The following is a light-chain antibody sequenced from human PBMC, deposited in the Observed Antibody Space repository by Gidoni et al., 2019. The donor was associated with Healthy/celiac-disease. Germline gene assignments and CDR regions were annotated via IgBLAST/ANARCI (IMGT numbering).Light chain of an antibody. CDR2: GAS. Sequence: EIVLTQSPGTLSLSPGERATLSCRASQSVSSSYLAWYQQKPGRAPRLLIYGASSRATGIPDRFSGSGSGTDFTLTISRLEPEDFAVYYCQQYGSSPPTFXPXTKVDIK. V-gene: IGKV3-20*01. CDR1: QSVSSSY. CDR3: QQYGSSPPT. J-gene: IGKJ3*01.